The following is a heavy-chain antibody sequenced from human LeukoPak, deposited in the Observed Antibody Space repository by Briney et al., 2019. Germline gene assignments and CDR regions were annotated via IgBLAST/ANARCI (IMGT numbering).Heavy chain of an antibody. CDR3: ARATRMDIVVVVAATPGYDAFDI. CDR2: ISGSGGST. V-gene: IGHV3-23*01. J-gene: IGHJ3*02. D-gene: IGHD2-15*01. Sequence: GGSLRLSCAASGFTFSSYAMSWVRQAPGKGLEWVSAISGSGGSTYYADSVKGRFTISRDNSKNTLYLQMNSLRAEDTAVYYCARATRMDIVVVVAATPGYDAFDIWGQGTMVTVSS. CDR1: GFTFSSYA.